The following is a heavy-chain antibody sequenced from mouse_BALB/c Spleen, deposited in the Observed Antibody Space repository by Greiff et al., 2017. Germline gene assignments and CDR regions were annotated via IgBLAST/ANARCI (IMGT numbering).Heavy chain of an antibody. CDR1: GFSLTSYG. D-gene: IGHD2-4*01. CDR2: IWAGGST. CDR3: ARDENYDYYFDY. Sequence: VKLVESGPGLVAPSQSLSITCTVSGFSLTSYGVHWVRQPPGKGLEWLGVIWAGGSTNYNSALMSRLSISKDNSKSQVFLKMNSLQTDDTAMYYCARDENYDYYFDYWGQGTTLTVSS. V-gene: IGHV2-9*02. J-gene: IGHJ2*01.